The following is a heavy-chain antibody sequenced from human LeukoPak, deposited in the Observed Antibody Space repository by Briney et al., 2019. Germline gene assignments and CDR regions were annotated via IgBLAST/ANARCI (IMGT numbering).Heavy chain of an antibody. CDR2: ISYDGSNK. V-gene: IGHV3-30-3*01. J-gene: IGHJ4*02. D-gene: IGHD3-16*01. CDR3: ARDQGDRVFDY. CDR1: GFTFSSYA. Sequence: GRSLRLSCTASGFTFSSYAMHWVRQAPGKGLEWVAVISYDGSNKYYADSVKGRFTISRDNSKNTLYLQMNSLRAEDTAVYYCARDQGDRVFDYWGQGTLVTVSS.